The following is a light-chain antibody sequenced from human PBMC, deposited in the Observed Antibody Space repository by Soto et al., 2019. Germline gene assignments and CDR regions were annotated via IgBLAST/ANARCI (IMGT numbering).Light chain of an antibody. J-gene: IGKJ1*01. CDR1: QTVSNSF. CDR2: ATS. Sequence: VLTQSPGTLSLSPGETATLCCRASQTVSNSFLGWYQQRPGQAPRLLMIATSKTAPGIPDRFSGSGSGTDFTLTISRLEPEDFAVYYCQEYGTSRTFXQGTKADIK. V-gene: IGKV3-20*01. CDR3: QEYGTSRT.